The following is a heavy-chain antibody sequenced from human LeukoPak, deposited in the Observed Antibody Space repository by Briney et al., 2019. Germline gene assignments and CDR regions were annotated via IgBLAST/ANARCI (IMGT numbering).Heavy chain of an antibody. J-gene: IGHJ4*02. CDR3: ARVNYYYDSGGYYYPLDY. Sequence: ASVKVSCKASGYTFTSYGISWVRQAPGQGLEWMGWISAYNGNTNYAQKLQGRVTMTTDTSTSTAYMELRSLRSDDTAVYYCARVNYYYDSGGYYYPLDYWGQGTLVTVSS. CDR2: ISAYNGNT. D-gene: IGHD3-22*01. CDR1: GYTFTSYG. V-gene: IGHV1-18*01.